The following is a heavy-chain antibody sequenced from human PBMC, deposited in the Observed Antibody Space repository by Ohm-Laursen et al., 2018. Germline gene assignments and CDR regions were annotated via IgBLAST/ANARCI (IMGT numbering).Heavy chain of an antibody. Sequence: PSDTLSLTCFVYGGSFSDYYWTWIRQSPGKGLEWIGEINHSGSVNHNPSLKSRVTISVDTSKNQFSLRLSSVTAADTAVYYCARIYTGTYYRWFDPWGRGTLVTVSS. D-gene: IGHD1-26*01. CDR1: GGSFSDYY. V-gene: IGHV4-34*01. CDR3: ARIYTGTYYRWFDP. CDR2: INHSGSV. J-gene: IGHJ5*02.